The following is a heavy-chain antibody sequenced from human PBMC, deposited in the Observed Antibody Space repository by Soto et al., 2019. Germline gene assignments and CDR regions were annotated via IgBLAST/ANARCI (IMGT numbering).Heavy chain of an antibody. CDR1: GFTFSSYG. D-gene: IGHD3-10*01. J-gene: IGHJ4*02. Sequence: GGSLRLSCAASGFTFSSYGMHWVRQAPGKGLEWVAVIWYDGSNKYYADSVKGRFTISRDNSKNTLYLQMNSLRAEDTAVYYCARDYYGSGSYYKVNFDYWGQGTLVTVSS. CDR2: IWYDGSNK. V-gene: IGHV3-33*01. CDR3: ARDYYGSGSYYKVNFDY.